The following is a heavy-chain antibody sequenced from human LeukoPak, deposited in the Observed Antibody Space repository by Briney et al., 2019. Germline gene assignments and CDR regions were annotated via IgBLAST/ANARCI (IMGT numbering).Heavy chain of an antibody. V-gene: IGHV3-11*04. CDR1: GLTFSDHY. J-gene: IGHJ4*02. CDR2: ITSSGDSV. D-gene: IGHD4-17*01. CDR3: ASFDGDYYFDY. Sequence: PGGSLRLSCAASGLTFSDHYMTWIRQAPGKGPEWVSYITSSGDSVSYADSVKGRFTISRDNAKNSLYLQMNSLRAEDTAVYYCASFDGDYYFDYWGQGTLVTVSS.